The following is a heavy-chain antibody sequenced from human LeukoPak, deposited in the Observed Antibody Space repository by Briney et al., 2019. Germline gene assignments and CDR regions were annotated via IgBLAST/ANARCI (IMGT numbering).Heavy chain of an antibody. D-gene: IGHD3-16*01. Sequence: GGSLRLSCAASGFSFSDYSLDWVRQAPGKGLEYVSAISSNADSTKYANSVRGRFTISRDNSKNTLYLKMGSLRPEDMAVYYCTREGSVAAFGPRRPFDYWGQGTLVTVSS. V-gene: IGHV3-64*01. CDR1: GFSFSDYS. CDR3: TREGSVAAFGPRRPFDY. J-gene: IGHJ4*02. CDR2: ISSNADST.